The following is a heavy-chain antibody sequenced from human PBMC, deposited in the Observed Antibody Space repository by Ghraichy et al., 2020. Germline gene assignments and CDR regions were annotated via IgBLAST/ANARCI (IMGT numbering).Heavy chain of an antibody. CDR3: AKDFLSGNIGARNWYFDL. V-gene: IGHV3-23*01. Sequence: GESLNISCAASGFTFKYFALTWVRQAPGKGLEWVSAITGSGTMTFYSESVKGRFTISRDNAKNTLFMHMSSLRAEDTAVYYCAKDFLSGNIGARNWYFDLWGRGTLVTVSS. D-gene: IGHD6-6*01. CDR2: ITGSGTMT. J-gene: IGHJ2*01. CDR1: GFTFKYFA.